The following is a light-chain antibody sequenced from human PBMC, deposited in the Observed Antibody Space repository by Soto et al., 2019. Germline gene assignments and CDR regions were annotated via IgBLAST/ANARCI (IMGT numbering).Light chain of an antibody. CDR3: QKIYSAQHI. J-gene: IGKJ2*01. CDR1: QNVGSF. V-gene: IGKV1-39*01. Sequence: DIQMTQSPSSLSASVGDRVSLTCRAGQNVGSFVNWYQQKPGKAPRLLIYATSNLQSGVTSRISGGGYGKEFTPTISIQQPEDFATYFCQKIYSAQHIFGRGTKLEIK. CDR2: ATS.